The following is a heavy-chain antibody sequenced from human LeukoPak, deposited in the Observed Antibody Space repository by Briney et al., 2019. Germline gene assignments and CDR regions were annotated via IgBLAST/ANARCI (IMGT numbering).Heavy chain of an antibody. J-gene: IGHJ4*02. D-gene: IGHD3-16*02. CDR3: ARAAAYYDYVWGSYRPSNPDY. CDR2: ISGGST. V-gene: IGHV3-38-3*01. CDR1: GFTVSSNE. Sequence: GGSLRLSCAASGFTVSSNEMSWVRQAPGKGLEWVSSISGGSTYYADSVKGRFTISRDNSKNTLYLQMNSLRAEDTAVYYCARAAAYYDYVWGSYRPSNPDYWGQGTLVTVSS.